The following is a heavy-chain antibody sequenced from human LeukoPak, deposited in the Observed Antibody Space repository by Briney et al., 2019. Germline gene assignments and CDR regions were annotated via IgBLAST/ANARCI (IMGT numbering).Heavy chain of an antibody. D-gene: IGHD3-22*01. CDR1: GFTFSSYG. CDR3: AKPTPTWRGDSSGLDY. Sequence: GGSLRLSCAASGFTFSSYGMHWVRQAPGKGLEWVAVISYDGSNKYYADSVKGRFTISRDNSKNTLYLQMNSLRAEDTAVYYCAKPTPTWRGDSSGLDYWGQGTLVTVSS. CDR2: ISYDGSNK. J-gene: IGHJ4*02. V-gene: IGHV3-30*18.